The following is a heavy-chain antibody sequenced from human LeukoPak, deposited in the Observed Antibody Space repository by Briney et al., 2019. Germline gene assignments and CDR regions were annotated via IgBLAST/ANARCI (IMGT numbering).Heavy chain of an antibody. CDR2: IIPIFGTA. Sequence: GSSVKVSCKASGGTFSSYAISWVRQAPGQGLEWMGGIIPIFGTANYAQKFQGRVTITTDESTSTAYMKLSSLRSEDTAVYYCASGDQYYYDSSGYYYYWGQGTLVTVSS. CDR1: GGTFSSYA. CDR3: ASGDQYYYDSSGYYYY. J-gene: IGHJ4*02. D-gene: IGHD3-22*01. V-gene: IGHV1-69*05.